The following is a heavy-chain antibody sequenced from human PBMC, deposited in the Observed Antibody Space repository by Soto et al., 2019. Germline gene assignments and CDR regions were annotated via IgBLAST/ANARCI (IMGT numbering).Heavy chain of an antibody. CDR3: ARGDGISGPEGY. V-gene: IGHV3-30-3*01. J-gene: IGHJ4*02. D-gene: IGHD2-15*01. Sequence: QVQLVESGGGVVQPGRSLRLSCATSGFTFSSYAMHWVRQAPGKGPEWVAIISYDGSNKYYADSVKGRFIISRDNSKNTLFLEKNSLRTEDTAVYHRARGDGISGPEGYWGQGTLVTVSS. CDR2: ISYDGSNK. CDR1: GFTFSSYA.